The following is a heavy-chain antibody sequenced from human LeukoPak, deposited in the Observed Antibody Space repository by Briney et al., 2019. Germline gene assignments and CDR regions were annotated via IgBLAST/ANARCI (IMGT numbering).Heavy chain of an antibody. CDR2: ISSSSSYI. J-gene: IGHJ6*03. V-gene: IGHV3-21*04. Sequence: GGSLRLSCAASGFTFSSYSMNWVRQAPGKGLEWVSSISSSSSYIYYADSVKGRFTISRDNAKNSLYLQMNSLRAEDTAVYYCAKVGYSRSWYGPYFYYYMDVWGKGTTVTISS. CDR3: AKVGYSRSWYGPYFYYYMDV. CDR1: GFTFSSYS. D-gene: IGHD5-18*01.